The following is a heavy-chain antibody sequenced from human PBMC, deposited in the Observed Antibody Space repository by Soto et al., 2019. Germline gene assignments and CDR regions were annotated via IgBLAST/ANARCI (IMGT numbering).Heavy chain of an antibody. J-gene: IGHJ6*02. CDR3: ARRGLSSSSTFRYHYYGMDV. CDR2: VLPFLDVT. D-gene: IGHD6-6*01. CDR1: EDTFSIYT. V-gene: IGHV1-69*02. Sequence: SVKVSCKTSEDTFSIYTLSWVRQAPGQGLVWMGRVLPFLDVTTYSQRFQGRVTITADRSTTTAYMELSSLRSEDTAVYYCARRGLSSSSTFRYHYYGMDVWG.